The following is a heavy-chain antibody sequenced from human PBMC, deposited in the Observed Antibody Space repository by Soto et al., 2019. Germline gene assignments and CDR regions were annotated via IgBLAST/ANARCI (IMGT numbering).Heavy chain of an antibody. CDR3: ARLGYYYGSGSYYNPTSLNYGMDV. Sequence: LGESLKISCKGSGYSFTSYWIGWVRQMPGKGLEWMGIIYPGDSDTRYSPSFQGQVTISADKSISTAYLQWSSLKASDTAMYYCARLGYYYGSGSYYNPTSLNYGMDVWGQGTTVTVSS. V-gene: IGHV5-51*01. D-gene: IGHD3-10*01. J-gene: IGHJ6*02. CDR2: IYPGDSDT. CDR1: GYSFTSYW.